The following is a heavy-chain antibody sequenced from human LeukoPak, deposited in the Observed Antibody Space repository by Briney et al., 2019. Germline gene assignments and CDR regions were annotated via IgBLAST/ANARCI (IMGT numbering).Heavy chain of an antibody. Sequence: SQTLSLTCAVSGGSISSNNWWGWVRQPPGKGLEWIGEIYHSGSPNYNPSLKSRVTMSVDKSRNHFSLNLSSVTAADTAVYYCARVNINNWHSCDYWGQGTLVTVSS. CDR2: IYHSGSP. CDR1: GGSISSNNW. J-gene: IGHJ4*02. D-gene: IGHD1-1*01. V-gene: IGHV4-4*02. CDR3: ARVNINNWHSCDY.